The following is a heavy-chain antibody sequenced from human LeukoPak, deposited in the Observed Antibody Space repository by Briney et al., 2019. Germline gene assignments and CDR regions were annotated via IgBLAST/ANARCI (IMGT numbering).Heavy chain of an antibody. D-gene: IGHD3-10*01. CDR3: ARGTMVRGVPKYYFDY. CDR2: INSDGSST. V-gene: IGHV3-74*01. CDR1: GFTFSSYW. J-gene: IGHJ4*02. Sequence: AGSLRLSCAASGFTFSSYWMHWVRQAPGKGLVWVSRINSDGSSTSYADSVKGRFTISRDNAKNTLYLQMNSLRAEDTAVYYCARGTMVRGVPKYYFDYWGQGTLVTVSS.